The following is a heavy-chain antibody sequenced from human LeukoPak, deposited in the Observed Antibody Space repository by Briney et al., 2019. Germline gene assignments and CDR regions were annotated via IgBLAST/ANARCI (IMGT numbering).Heavy chain of an antibody. Sequence: ASVKVSCQASGYTFTGYYMHWVRQAPGQGLEWMGWINPNSGGTNYAQKFQGRVTMTRDTSISTAYMELSRLRSDDTAVYYCARVPSNDILTGFDYWGQGTLVTVS. D-gene: IGHD3-9*01. CDR2: INPNSGGT. CDR3: ARVPSNDILTGFDY. V-gene: IGHV1-2*02. CDR1: GYTFTGYY. J-gene: IGHJ4*02.